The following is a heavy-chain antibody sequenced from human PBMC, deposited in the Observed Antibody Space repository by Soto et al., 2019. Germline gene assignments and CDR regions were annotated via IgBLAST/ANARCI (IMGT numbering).Heavy chain of an antibody. CDR2: IYWDDDK. CDR1: AFSLSTSGVG. D-gene: IGHD2-21*01. V-gene: IGHV2-5*02. J-gene: IGHJ4*02. Sequence: QITLKESGPPLVKPTQTLTLTCTFSAFSLSTSGVGVGWIRQPPGEALEWLTFIYWDDDKRYSPSLKSRLTITKDTSKNQVVLTMTNMDPVDTATYYCARLVAAGITYYFDSWGQGTLVTVSS. CDR3: ARLVAAGITYYFDS.